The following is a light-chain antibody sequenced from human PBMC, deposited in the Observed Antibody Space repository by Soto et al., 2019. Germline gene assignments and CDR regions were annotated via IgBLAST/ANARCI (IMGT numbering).Light chain of an antibody. V-gene: IGLV3-21*02. CDR2: DDS. Sequence: SYELTQAPSVSVAPGQAAGITCGGNNIGSKSVHWYQQKPGQAPVLVVYDDSDRPSGIPKRFSGSNSGNTATLTISRVEVGDEADYYCQVWDSSSAHVVFGGGTKLTVL. J-gene: IGLJ2*01. CDR1: NIGSKS. CDR3: QVWDSSSAHVV.